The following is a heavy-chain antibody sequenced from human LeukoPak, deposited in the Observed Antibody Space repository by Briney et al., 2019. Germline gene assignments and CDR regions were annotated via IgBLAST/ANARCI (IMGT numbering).Heavy chain of an antibody. CDR1: GYTFTSYG. D-gene: IGHD3-10*01. CDR2: ISAYNGNT. Sequence: ASVKVSCKASGYTFTSYGISWVRQAPGQGLEWMGWISAYNGNTNYAQKLQGRVTMTTDTSTSTAYMELRSLRSDDTAVYYCARAGDPTGYYYYMDVWGKGTTVTVSS. J-gene: IGHJ6*03. V-gene: IGHV1-18*01. CDR3: ARAGDPTGYYYYMDV.